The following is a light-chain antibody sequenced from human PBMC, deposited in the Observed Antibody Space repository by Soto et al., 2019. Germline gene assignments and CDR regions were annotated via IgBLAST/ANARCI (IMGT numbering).Light chain of an antibody. Sequence: EIVLTQSPGTLSLSPGEGATLSCRASQSVSSRWLVWYQQKPGQAPRLLIYGASSRATGIPDRFSGSGSGTDFTLTISRLEAEDVAVYYCQQYGSSPNTFGQGTKVEMK. V-gene: IGKV3-20*01. CDR3: QQYGSSPNT. CDR2: GAS. CDR1: QSVSSRW. J-gene: IGKJ2*01.